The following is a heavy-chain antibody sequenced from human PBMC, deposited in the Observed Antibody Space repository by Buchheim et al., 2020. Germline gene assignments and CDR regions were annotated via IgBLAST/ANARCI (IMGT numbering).Heavy chain of an antibody. D-gene: IGHD2-15*01. CDR1: GFTFSSYW. V-gene: IGHV3-7*01. CDR2: IKQDGSVK. J-gene: IGHJ4*02. CDR3: ARDQQCSGGICPFDY. Sequence: EAQLVESGGGLVQPGGSLRLSCAASGFTFSSYWMRWVRQAPGKGLEWVANIKQDGSVKYYVDSVKGRFTVSRDNARDSLYLQMSSLRVEDTAVYYCARDQQCSGGICPFDYWGQGTL.